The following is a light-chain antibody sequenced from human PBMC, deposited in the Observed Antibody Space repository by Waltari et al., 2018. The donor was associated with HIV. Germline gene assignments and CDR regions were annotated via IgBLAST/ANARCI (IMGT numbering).Light chain of an antibody. CDR1: TGPVIIGHY. CDR2: RST. CDR3: MLFFRSSYL. Sequence: QAVVTQEPSVTVSPGGTVTLNCTSATGPVIIGHYPNWFQQRPGHAPSPLIYRSTRRHSLTPDSVSASLVDDRAARILSTVWPEDEAVYYCMLFFRSSYLFGGGTKVTVL. J-gene: IGLJ2*01. V-gene: IGLV7-43*01.